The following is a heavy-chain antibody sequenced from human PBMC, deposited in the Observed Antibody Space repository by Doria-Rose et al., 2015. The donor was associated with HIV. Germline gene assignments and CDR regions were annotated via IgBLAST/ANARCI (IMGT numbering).Heavy chain of an antibody. CDR2: LNVGNGDT. D-gene: IGHD6-13*01. V-gene: IGHV1-3*01. CDR1: YA. Sequence: YAIHWVRQAPGQRLEWMGWLNVGNGDTRYSRKFQDRVTITSDTSANTGYMALSSLRSEDTAVYYCARIHSLSSSSLGHWGQGT. J-gene: IGHJ4*02. CDR3: ARIHSLSSSSLGH.